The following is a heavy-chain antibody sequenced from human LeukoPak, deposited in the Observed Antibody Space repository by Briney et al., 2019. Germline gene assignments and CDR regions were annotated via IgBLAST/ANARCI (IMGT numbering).Heavy chain of an antibody. CDR3: ARDRIAVAGTGAFDI. J-gene: IGHJ3*02. V-gene: IGHV3-21*01. D-gene: IGHD6-19*01. Sequence: PGGSLRLSCAASGFTFSSYWMSWVRQAPGKGLEWVSSISSSSSYIYYADSVKGRFTISRDNAKNSLYLQMNSLRAEDTAVYYCARDRIAVAGTGAFDIWGQGTMVTVSS. CDR1: GFTFSSYW. CDR2: ISSSSSYI.